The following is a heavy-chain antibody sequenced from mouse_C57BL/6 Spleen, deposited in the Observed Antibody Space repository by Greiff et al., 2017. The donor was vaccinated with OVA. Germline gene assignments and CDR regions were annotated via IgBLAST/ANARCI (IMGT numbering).Heavy chain of an antibody. V-gene: IGHV1-69*01. D-gene: IGHD1-1*01. J-gene: IGHJ3*01. Sequence: QVQLQQPGAELVMPGASVKLSCKASGYTFTSYWMHWVKQRPGQGLEWIGEIDPSDSYTNYNQKFKGKATLTVDKSSSTAYMELRSLTSEDTAVYYCARRDYYGLFAYWGQGTLVTVSA. CDR1: GYTFTSYW. CDR2: IDPSDSYT. CDR3: ARRDYYGLFAY.